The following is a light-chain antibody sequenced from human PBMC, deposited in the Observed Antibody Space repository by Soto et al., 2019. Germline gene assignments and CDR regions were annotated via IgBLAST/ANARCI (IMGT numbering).Light chain of an antibody. CDR3: QEYYFTPWT. Sequence: DIVMAQSPDSLAVSLGERAAINCKSNQSVLYRSNNKDYLAWYQQKPGQPPKLLMSWASTRESGVPDRVSGRGSGTDFTRTISSLQAADVAVYYCQEYYFTPWTFGQGTKVEIK. V-gene: IGKV4-1*01. J-gene: IGKJ1*01. CDR2: WAS. CDR1: QSVLYRSNNKDY.